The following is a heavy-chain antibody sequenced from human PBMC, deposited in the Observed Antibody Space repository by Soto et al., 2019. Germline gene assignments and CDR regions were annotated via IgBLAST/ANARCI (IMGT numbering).Heavy chain of an antibody. CDR1: GYTFTAFY. CDR3: TTLRLDP. V-gene: IGHV1-2*02. D-gene: IGHD6-25*01. Sequence: ASVKVSCKASGYTFTAFYMNWVRQAPGQGLEWMGWVNPNTGLTKYAQKFRDRVTMTRDTSINTAYMELSGLTSDDTAVYYCTTLRLDPWGQGTLVTVSS. CDR2: VNPNTGLT. J-gene: IGHJ5*02.